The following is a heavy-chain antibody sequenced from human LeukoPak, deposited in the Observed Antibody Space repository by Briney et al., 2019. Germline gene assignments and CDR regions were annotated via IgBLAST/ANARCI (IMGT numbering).Heavy chain of an antibody. CDR3: TRDHGLDV. V-gene: IGHV3-74*01. J-gene: IGHJ6*02. CDR2: INSDGSAT. CDR1: GFTFSSYW. Sequence: GGSLRLSCAASGFTFSSYWMSWVRQAPGKGLMWVSQINSDGSATSCADPVKGRCTISRDNAKNMLYLEMNSLRVEDTAVYFCTRDHGLDVCGQGTTVTVSS.